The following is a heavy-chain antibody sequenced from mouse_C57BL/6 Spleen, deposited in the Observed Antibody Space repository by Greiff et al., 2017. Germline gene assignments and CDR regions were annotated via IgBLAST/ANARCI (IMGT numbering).Heavy chain of an antibody. D-gene: IGHD1-1*01. V-gene: IGHV14-4*01. CDR2: IDPENGDT. CDR3: TTWWYYGSSYENAMDY. CDR1: GFNIKDDY. J-gene: IGHJ4*01. Sequence: LKQSGAELVRPGASVKLSCTASGFNIKDDYMHWVKQRPEQGLEWIGWIDPENGDTEYASKFQGKATITADPSSNTAYLQLSSLTSEDTAVYYCTTWWYYGSSYENAMDYWGQGTSVTVSS.